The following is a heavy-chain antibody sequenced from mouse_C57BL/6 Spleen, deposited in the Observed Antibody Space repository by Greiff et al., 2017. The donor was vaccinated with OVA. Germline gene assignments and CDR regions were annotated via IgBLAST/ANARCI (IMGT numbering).Heavy chain of an antibody. D-gene: IGHD1-1*01. CDR2: LWSGGST. CDR3: ASGSRTSMDY. V-gene: IGHV2-2*01. Sequence: VQLQQSGPGLVQPSQSLSITCTVSGFSLTSYGVHWVRQSPGQGLEWLGVLWSGGSTAYNAAFISRLSISKDNSKSQVFLKMNSLQADDTAIYYCASGSRTSMDYWGQGTSVTVSS. CDR1: GFSLTSYG. J-gene: IGHJ4*01.